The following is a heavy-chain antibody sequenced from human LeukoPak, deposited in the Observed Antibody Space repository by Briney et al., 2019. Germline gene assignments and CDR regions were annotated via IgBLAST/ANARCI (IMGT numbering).Heavy chain of an antibody. J-gene: IGHJ4*02. CDR1: GGSISSNSYY. CDR2: INHSGST. CDR3: ARRLKTAVAEYYFDY. D-gene: IGHD6-19*01. Sequence: SETLSLTCTVSGGSISSNSYYWGWIRQPPGKGLEWIGEINHSGSTNYNPSLKSRVTISVDTSKNHFSLKLNSVTAADTAVYYCARRLKTAVAEYYFDYWGQGTLVTVSS. V-gene: IGHV4-39*02.